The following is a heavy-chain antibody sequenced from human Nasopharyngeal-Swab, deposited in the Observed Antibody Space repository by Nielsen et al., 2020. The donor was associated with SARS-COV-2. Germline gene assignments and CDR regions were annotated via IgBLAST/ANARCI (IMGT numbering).Heavy chain of an antibody. V-gene: IGHV4-4*02. CDR3: ARGRGWFDP. CDR1: GVSISSTYW. CDR2: TYHSGRT. Sequence: SETLSLTCGVSGVSISSTYWWRWVRQSPEKGLEWIGETYHSGRTNYNPSLKSRVTISVDTSKNQFSLKLSSVTAADTAVYYCARGRGWFDPWGQGTLVTVAS. J-gene: IGHJ5*02. D-gene: IGHD3-10*01.